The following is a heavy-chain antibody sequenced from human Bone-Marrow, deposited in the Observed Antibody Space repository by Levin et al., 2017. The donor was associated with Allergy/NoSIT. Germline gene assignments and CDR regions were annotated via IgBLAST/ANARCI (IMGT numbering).Heavy chain of an antibody. V-gene: IGHV5-51*01. D-gene: IGHD3-10*01. CDR3: ARPGMVQGVIIWYYFDY. CDR1: GYSFTSYW. Sequence: GGSLRLSCKGSGYSFTSYWIGWVRQMPGKGLEWMGIIYPGDSDTRYSPSFQGQVTISADKSISTAYLQWSSLKASDTAMYYCARPGMVQGVIIWYYFDYWGQGTLVTVSS. J-gene: IGHJ4*02. CDR2: IYPGDSDT.